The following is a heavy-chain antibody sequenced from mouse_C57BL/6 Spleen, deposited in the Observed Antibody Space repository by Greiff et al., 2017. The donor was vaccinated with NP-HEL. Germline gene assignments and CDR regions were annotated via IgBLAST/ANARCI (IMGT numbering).Heavy chain of an antibody. V-gene: IGHV5-16*01. CDR3: ARERRDYWAMDY. D-gene: IGHD2-12*01. Sequence: DVQLVESEGGLVQPGSSMKLSCTASGFTFSDYYMAWVRQVPEKGLEWVANINYDGSSTYYLDSLKSRFIISRDNAKNILYLQMSSLKSEDTATYYCARERRDYWAMDYWGQGTSVTVSS. CDR1: GFTFSDYY. CDR2: INYDGSST. J-gene: IGHJ4*01.